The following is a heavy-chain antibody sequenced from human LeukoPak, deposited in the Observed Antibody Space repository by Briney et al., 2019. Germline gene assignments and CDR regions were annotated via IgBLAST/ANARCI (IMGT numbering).Heavy chain of an antibody. D-gene: IGHD1-26*01. V-gene: IGHV3-30*18. J-gene: IGHJ3*02. CDR2: ISYDGSNK. CDR3: AKDLYRIVGVTRDTFDI. Sequence: GRSLRLSCAASGFTFSSYGIHWVRQAPGKGLEWVAVISYDGSNKYYADSVKGRFTISRDNSKNTLYLQMNSLRAKDTAVYYCAKDLYRIVGVTRDTFDIWGQGRMVTV. CDR1: GFTFSSYG.